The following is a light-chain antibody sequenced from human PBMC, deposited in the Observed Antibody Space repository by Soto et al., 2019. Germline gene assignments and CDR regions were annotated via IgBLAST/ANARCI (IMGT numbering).Light chain of an antibody. J-gene: IGKJ5*01. CDR1: QSVSRW. Sequence: DIQMTQSPSTLSASVGDSVIITCRASQSVSRWLAWYQQKPGKAPKILISEASSLESGVPSRFSGSGSGTEFTLTISSLQSEDFAVYYCQQYNYWPPITFGQGTRLEI. CDR2: EAS. CDR3: QQYNYWPPIT. V-gene: IGKV1-5*01.